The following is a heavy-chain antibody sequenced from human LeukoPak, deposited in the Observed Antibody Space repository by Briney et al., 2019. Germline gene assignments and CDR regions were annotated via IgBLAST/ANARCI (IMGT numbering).Heavy chain of an antibody. CDR1: GYTFTSYG. J-gene: IGHJ5*02. Sequence: ASVNVSCKASGYTFTSYGISWVRQAPGQGLEWMGWISAYNGNTNYAQKLQGRVTMTTDTSTSTAYMELGSLRSDDTAVYYCARESEGYCSSTSCYLDPWGQGTLVTVSS. V-gene: IGHV1-18*01. D-gene: IGHD2-2*01. CDR3: ARESEGYCSSTSCYLDP. CDR2: ISAYNGNT.